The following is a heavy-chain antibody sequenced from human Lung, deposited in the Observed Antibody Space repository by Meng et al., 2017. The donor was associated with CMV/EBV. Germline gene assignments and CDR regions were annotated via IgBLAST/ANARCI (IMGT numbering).Heavy chain of an antibody. D-gene: IGHD2-2*01. J-gene: IGHJ5*02. CDR3: ARVMRPLVPRASKYPLFWFSEGLTWFAP. CDR1: GYSLSTSGVG. V-gene: IGHV2-5*01. CDR2: IYWNDDK. Sequence: SGSTLVKPTQTLLLTCTFSGYSLSTSGVGVGWIRQPPGKALAWLALIYWNDDKRYSPSLKRRLTITKDTSKNQVVLTMTKMNPVDTATYYCARVMRPLVPRASKYPLFWFSEGLTWFAPWGQGTLVTVSS.